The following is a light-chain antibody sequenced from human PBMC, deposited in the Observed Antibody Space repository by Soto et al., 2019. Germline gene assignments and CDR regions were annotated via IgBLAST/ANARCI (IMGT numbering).Light chain of an antibody. V-gene: IGLV1-44*01. CDR3: AAWEDSLNGVV. CDR2: SNN. Sequence: QSVLTQPPSASGTPGQRVTISCSVSSANIGGNAVNWYQQIPGTAPKLLIYSNNQRPSGVPDRFSGSKSGTSASLAISGLQSEDEADYHCAAWEDSLNGVVFGGGTKLTVL. CDR1: SANIGGNA. J-gene: IGLJ2*01.